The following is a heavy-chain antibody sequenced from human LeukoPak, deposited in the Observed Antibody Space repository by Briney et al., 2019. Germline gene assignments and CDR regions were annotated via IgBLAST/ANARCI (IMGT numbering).Heavy chain of an antibody. CDR3: ARDDALVATGSFDY. V-gene: IGHV1-18*01. Sequence: ASVKVSCKASGYTFTSYGINWVRQVPGQGLEGMGWISAYNGNTNYAQKLQGRVTMTTDTSTSTAYMELRSLRSDDTAVYYCARDDALVATGSFDYWGQGTLVTVSS. J-gene: IGHJ4*02. CDR1: GYTFTSYG. D-gene: IGHD5-12*01. CDR2: ISAYNGNT.